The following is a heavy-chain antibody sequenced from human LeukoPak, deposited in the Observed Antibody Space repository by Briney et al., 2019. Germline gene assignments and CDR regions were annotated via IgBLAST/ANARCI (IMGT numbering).Heavy chain of an antibody. Sequence: ASVKVSCKASGYTFTGYYMHWVRQAPGQGLEWMGIINPSGGSTSYAQKFQGRVTMTRDTSTSTVYMELSSLRSEDTAVYYCARGPVGYCTNGVCYEIAYWGQGTLVTVSS. V-gene: IGHV1-46*01. CDR3: ARGPVGYCTNGVCYEIAY. CDR2: INPSGGST. CDR1: GYTFTGYY. J-gene: IGHJ4*02. D-gene: IGHD2-8*01.